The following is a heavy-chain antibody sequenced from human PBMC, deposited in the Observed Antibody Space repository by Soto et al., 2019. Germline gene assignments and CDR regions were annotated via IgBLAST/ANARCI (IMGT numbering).Heavy chain of an antibody. J-gene: IGHJ6*02. D-gene: IGHD3-22*01. CDR2: IYYDGTT. V-gene: IGHV4-39*01. CDR1: SGSISSTSYY. Sequence: QLLLQEAGPRLVEPSETLSLTCTVSSGSISSTSYYWAWIRQPPGKGLEWIGAIYYDGTTYYTESLKSRVSISVDTSKNQFSLKLNSVTAADTAVYFCARQARNTKIVLVKHYAADFWGQGTAVTVSS. CDR3: ARQARNTKIVLVKHYAADF.